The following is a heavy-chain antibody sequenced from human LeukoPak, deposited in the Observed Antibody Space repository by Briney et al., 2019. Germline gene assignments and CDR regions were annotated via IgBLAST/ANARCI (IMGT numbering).Heavy chain of an antibody. V-gene: IGHV1-2*02. D-gene: IGHD3-22*01. CDR1: GYTFTGYY. Sequence: GASVKVSCKASGYTFTGYYIHWVRQAPGQGLEWMGWISPKSGGTNYAQKFQGRVTMTRDTSISTAYMELTRLRSDDTAVYYCARDFLHVYYYDSSGYVRGAFDIWGQGTMATVSS. CDR2: ISPKSGGT. CDR3: ARDFLHVYYYDSSGYVRGAFDI. J-gene: IGHJ3*02.